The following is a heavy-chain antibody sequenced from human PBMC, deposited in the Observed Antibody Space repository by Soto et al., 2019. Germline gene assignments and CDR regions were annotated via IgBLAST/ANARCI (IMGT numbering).Heavy chain of an antibody. Sequence: PGGSLRLSCAASGFTFSSYWMSWVRQAPGKGLEWVANIKQDGSEKYYVDSVKGRFTISRDNAKNSLYLQMNSLRAEDTAVYYCARDYSSGWYGWFDPWGQGTLVTVSS. D-gene: IGHD6-19*01. CDR2: IKQDGSEK. J-gene: IGHJ5*02. V-gene: IGHV3-7*03. CDR1: GFTFSSYW. CDR3: ARDYSSGWYGWFDP.